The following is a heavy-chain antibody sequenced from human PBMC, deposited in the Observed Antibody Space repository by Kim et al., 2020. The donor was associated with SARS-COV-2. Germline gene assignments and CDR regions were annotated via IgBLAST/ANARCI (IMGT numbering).Heavy chain of an antibody. CDR2: ISGSGGST. V-gene: IGHV3-23*01. D-gene: IGHD6-13*01. J-gene: IGHJ6*02. CDR1: GFTFSSYA. CDR3: AKGGLAAAGGYAVSYYYYGMDV. Sequence: GGSLRLSCAASGFTFSSYAMSWVRQAPGKGLEWVSAISGSGGSTYYADSVKGRFTISRDNSKNTLYLQMNSLRAEDTAVYYCAKGGLAAAGGYAVSYYYYGMDVWGQGTTVTVSS.